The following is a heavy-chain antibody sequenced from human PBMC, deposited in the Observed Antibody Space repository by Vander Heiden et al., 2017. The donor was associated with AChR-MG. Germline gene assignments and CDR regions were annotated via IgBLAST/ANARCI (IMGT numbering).Heavy chain of an antibody. D-gene: IGHD6-25*01. V-gene: IGHV1-8*01. J-gene: IGHJ6*02. CDR3: ARPVAEQRGQKYYGMDV. Sequence: QVQLVQSGAEVKKPGASVKVSCKASGYTFPSYDINWVRQATGQVLEWMGWMNPNSGNTGYEKKFQGRVTMTRNTSISTAYMEMSSLRSEDTAVYYCARPVAEQRGQKYYGMDVWGQGTTVTVSS. CDR2: MNPNSGNT. CDR1: GYTFPSYD.